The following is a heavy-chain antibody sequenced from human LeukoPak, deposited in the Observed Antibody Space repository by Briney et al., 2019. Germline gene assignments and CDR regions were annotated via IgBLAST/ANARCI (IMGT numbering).Heavy chain of an antibody. V-gene: IGHV1-2*06. Sequence: ASVKVSCKASGYAFTGYYMHWGRQAPGEGVEGMGRINAKSGGTNYAQKFQGRVTITRETSRRTDYMEMRRLRDVETAVYYCVRGAKTGYWPQRGQGTLVTVSS. CDR1: GYAFTGYY. J-gene: IGHJ4*02. D-gene: IGHD3-9*01. CDR3: VRGAKTGYWPQ. CDR2: INAKSGGT.